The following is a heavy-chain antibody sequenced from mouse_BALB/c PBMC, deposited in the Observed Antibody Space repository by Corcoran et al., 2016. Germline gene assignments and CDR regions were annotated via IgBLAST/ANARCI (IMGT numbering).Heavy chain of an antibody. V-gene: IGHV1-9*01. J-gene: IGHJ4*01. D-gene: IGHD3-3*01. CDR3: ARRGRAMDY. CDR2: ILPGSGST. Sequence: VLLQQSGPVLVKPGASVKIAYKATGYTFSSYWIEWVKQRHGHGLEWIGEILPGSGSTNDNETFKGKATFTADTSSNTAYIQLSSLTSEDSAVDFCARRGRAMDYWGQGTSVTVSS. CDR1: GYTFSSYW.